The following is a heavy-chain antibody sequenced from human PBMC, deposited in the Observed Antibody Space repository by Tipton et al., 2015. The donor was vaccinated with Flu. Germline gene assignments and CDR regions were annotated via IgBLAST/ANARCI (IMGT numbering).Heavy chain of an antibody. J-gene: IGHJ1*01. D-gene: IGHD1-26*01. V-gene: IGHV4-4*07. CDR1: GGSISSYY. CDR3: ARSGCYLEYLQH. Sequence: TLSLTCTVSGGSISSYYWSWVRQPAGKGLEWIGRIYTSGSTNYNPSLKSRVTISVDTSQNQFSLKLTSVSAAGTAVYYCARSGCYLEYLQHWGQGTLVTVSS. CDR2: IYTSGST.